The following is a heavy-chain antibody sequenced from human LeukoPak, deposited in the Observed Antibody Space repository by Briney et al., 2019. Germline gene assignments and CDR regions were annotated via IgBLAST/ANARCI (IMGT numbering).Heavy chain of an antibody. CDR1: GFTFSTYW. CDR3: ARGTMIGEY. CDR2: INTDGSTT. Sequence: GGSLRLSCAASGFTFSTYWMHWVRQAPGKGLVWVSRINTDGSTTGYADSVKGRFTISRDNAKDTLYLQMSSLRAEDTAVYYCARGTMIGEYWGQGTLVTVSS. J-gene: IGHJ4*02. D-gene: IGHD3-10*02. V-gene: IGHV3-74*01.